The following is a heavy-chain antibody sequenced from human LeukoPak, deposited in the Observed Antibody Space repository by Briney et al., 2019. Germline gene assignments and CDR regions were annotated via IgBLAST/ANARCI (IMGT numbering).Heavy chain of an antibody. J-gene: IGHJ4*02. CDR1: GFSFTNKY. CDR3: ARDVVSSGWYVGFDF. V-gene: IGHV3-53*01. D-gene: IGHD6-13*01. CDR2: IYSGGSA. Sequence: GGSLRLSCAASGFSFTNKYISWVRQAPGKGLEWVSVIYSGGSAYYADSVKGRFTISRDNSKNTLYLQMNTLRPEDTAVYYCARDVVSSGWYVGFDFWGRGTLVTVSS.